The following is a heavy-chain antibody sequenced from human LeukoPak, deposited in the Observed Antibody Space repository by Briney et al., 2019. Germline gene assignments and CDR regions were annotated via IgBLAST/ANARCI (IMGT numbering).Heavy chain of an antibody. CDR2: ISGSGSNT. D-gene: IGHD3-22*01. Sequence: GGSLRLSCAASGFTLSSYAMSWVRQAPGKGLEWVSAISGSGSNTYYADSVKGRFTISRDNSKNTLYLQMNTLRTEDTAVYYCAKEPQIDRRPDYWGQGTLVTVSS. CDR1: GFTLSSYA. CDR3: AKEPQIDRRPDY. J-gene: IGHJ4*02. V-gene: IGHV3-23*01.